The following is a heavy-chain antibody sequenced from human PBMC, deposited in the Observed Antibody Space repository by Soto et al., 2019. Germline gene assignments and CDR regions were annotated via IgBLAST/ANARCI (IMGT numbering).Heavy chain of an antibody. V-gene: IGHV2-5*01. CDR1: GFSLSTSGVG. D-gene: IGHD2-15*01. CDR2: IYWNDDK. CDR3: AHRGQKLDPGKRRIYYYYGMDV. Sequence: SGPTLVKPTQTLTLTCTFSGFSLSTSGVGVGWIRQPPGKALEWLALIYWNDDKRYSPSLKSRLTITKDTSKNQVVLTMTNMDPVDTATYYCAHRGQKLDPGKRRIYYYYGMDVWGQGTTVTVSS. J-gene: IGHJ6*02.